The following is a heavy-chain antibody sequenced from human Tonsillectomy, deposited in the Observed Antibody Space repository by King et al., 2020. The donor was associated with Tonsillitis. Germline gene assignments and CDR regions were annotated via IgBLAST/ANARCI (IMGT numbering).Heavy chain of an antibody. J-gene: IGHJ3*02. V-gene: IGHV3-30*02. Sequence: VQLVESGGGVVQPGGSLRLSCAASGFTFSSYGMHWVRQAPGKGLEWVAFIRYDGSNKYYADSVKGRFTISRDNSKNTLYLQMNSLRAEDTAVYYCAKALSITMIVVVLGPQDDAFDIWGQGTMVTVSS. CDR1: GFTFSSYG. CDR2: IRYDGSNK. D-gene: IGHD3-22*01. CDR3: AKALSITMIVVVLGPQDDAFDI.